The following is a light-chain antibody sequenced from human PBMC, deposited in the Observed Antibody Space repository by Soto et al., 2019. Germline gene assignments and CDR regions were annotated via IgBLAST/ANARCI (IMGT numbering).Light chain of an antibody. CDR2: DAS. Sequence: EIVLTQSPATLSLSPGERATLSCRASQRVSSFLAWYQQKPGQAPRLLIYDASNRATGIPARFSGSGSGTDFTLTISSLEPEDFAVYYCQQRYNWPHTFGQGTKVEIK. J-gene: IGKJ1*01. CDR3: QQRYNWPHT. V-gene: IGKV3-11*01. CDR1: QRVSSF.